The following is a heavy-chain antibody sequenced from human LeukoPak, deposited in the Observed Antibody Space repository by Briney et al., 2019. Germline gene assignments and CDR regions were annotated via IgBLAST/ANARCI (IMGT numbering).Heavy chain of an antibody. CDR3: ARLARSVVAATGDFDY. V-gene: IGHV3-21*01. CDR2: ISSSSSYI. D-gene: IGHD2-15*01. CDR1: GFTFSSYS. Sequence: GGSLRLSCAASGFTFSSYSMNWVRQAPGKGLEWVSSISSSSSYIYYADSVKGRFTISRDNAKNSLYLQMNSLRAEDTAVYYCARLARSVVAATGDFDYWGQGTLVTVSS. J-gene: IGHJ4*02.